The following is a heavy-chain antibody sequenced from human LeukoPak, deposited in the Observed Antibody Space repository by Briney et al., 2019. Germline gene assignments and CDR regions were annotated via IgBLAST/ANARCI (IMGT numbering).Heavy chain of an antibody. Sequence: GGSLRLSCAASGFIFSSYAMSWVRQAPGKGLEWVSAISGSGGSTYYADSVKGRFTISRDNSKSTLYLQMNSLRAEDTAVYYCAKDLGYFDWLEAFDIWGQGTMVTVSS. J-gene: IGHJ3*02. V-gene: IGHV3-23*01. CDR1: GFIFSSYA. CDR3: AKDLGYFDWLEAFDI. D-gene: IGHD3-9*01. CDR2: ISGSGGST.